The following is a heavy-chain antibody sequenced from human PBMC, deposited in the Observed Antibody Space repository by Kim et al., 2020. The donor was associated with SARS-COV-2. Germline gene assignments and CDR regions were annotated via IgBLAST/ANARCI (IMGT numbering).Heavy chain of an antibody. V-gene: IGHV4-39*01. J-gene: IGHJ4*02. CDR3: ARLSIGGWYLDY. CDR1: GGSISSSSYY. CDR2: IYYSGST. D-gene: IGHD6-19*01. Sequence: SETMSLTCTVSGGSISSSSYYWGWIRQPPGKGLEWIGSIYYSGSTYYNPSLKSRVTISVDTSKNQFSLKLSSVTAADTAVYYCARLSIGGWYLDYWGQGTLVTVSS.